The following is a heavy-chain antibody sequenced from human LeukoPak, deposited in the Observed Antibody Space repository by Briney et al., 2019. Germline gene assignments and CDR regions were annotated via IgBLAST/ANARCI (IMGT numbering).Heavy chain of an antibody. CDR1: GGTFSSYA. CDR2: IIPIFGIA. V-gene: IGHV1-69*04. J-gene: IGHJ3*02. CDR3: ARGGSSLTTVTIDAFDI. Sequence: SVKVSCKASGGTFSSYAISWVRQAPGQGLEWMGRIIPIFGIANYAQKFQGRATITADKSTSTAYMELSSLRSEDTAVYYCARGGSSLTTVTIDAFDIWGQGTMVTVSS. D-gene: IGHD4-17*01.